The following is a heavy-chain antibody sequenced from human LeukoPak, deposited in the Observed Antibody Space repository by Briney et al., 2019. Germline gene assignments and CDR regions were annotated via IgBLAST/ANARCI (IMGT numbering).Heavy chain of an antibody. D-gene: IGHD4-17*01. Sequence: SETLSLTCTVSGGSINNYYWSWIRQPPGKRLEWIGRMTYSRSTNYNPSLKSRGSISVDTTSNKFSLKLRSVTAVDTAMDYCARAPVMYGEFGGRFDPWGQGALVTVSS. V-gene: IGHV4-59*12. CDR3: ARAPVMYGEFGGRFDP. CDR2: MTYSRST. CDR1: GGSINNYY. J-gene: IGHJ5*02.